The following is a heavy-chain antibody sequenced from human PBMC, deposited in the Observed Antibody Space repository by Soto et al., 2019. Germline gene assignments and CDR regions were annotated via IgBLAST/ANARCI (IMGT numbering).Heavy chain of an antibody. Sequence: QVQLVESGGGLVKPGGSLRLSCAASGFTFSDYYMSWIRQAPGKGLEWVSYISSSGSTIYYADSVKGRFTISRDNAKNSLYLRMNSLRAEDTAVYYCASALDYGDYVYAFDIWGQGTMVTVSS. J-gene: IGHJ3*02. CDR2: ISSSGSTI. V-gene: IGHV3-11*01. CDR1: GFTFSDYY. D-gene: IGHD4-17*01. CDR3: ASALDYGDYVYAFDI.